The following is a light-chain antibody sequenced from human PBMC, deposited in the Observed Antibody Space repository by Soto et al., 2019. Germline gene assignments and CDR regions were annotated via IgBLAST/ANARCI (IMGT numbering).Light chain of an antibody. J-gene: IGKJ1*01. V-gene: IGKV3-20*01. CDR2: GAS. CDR1: QSVSNNY. CDR3: QQIDSSPWT. Sequence: EIVLTQSPGTLSLSPGERATLSCRASQSVSNNYLAWYQQKPGQAPRLLIYGASNRATGIPDRFSGSGSGTDFTLTISRLEPEDFAVYYCQQIDSSPWTFGQGTKVEIK.